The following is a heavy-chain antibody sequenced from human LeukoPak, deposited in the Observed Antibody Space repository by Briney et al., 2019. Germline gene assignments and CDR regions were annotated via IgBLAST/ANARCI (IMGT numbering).Heavy chain of an antibody. CDR1: GFIFSTYS. Sequence: PGGSLRLSCAASGFIFSTYSMSWVRQAPGKGLESVSYITSTSSTIYYADSVKGRFTISRDNAKYALYLEINSLRVDDTAVYYCARGLDVLTSWGQGTLVIVSS. J-gene: IGHJ5*02. CDR3: ARGLDVLTS. D-gene: IGHD3-9*01. V-gene: IGHV3-48*01. CDR2: ITSTSSTI.